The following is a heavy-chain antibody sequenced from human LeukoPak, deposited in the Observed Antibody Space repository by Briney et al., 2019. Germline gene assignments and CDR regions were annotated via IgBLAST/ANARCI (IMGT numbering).Heavy chain of an antibody. CDR1: GFTFSSYG. D-gene: IGHD3-22*01. V-gene: IGHV3-30*05. Sequence: PGRSLRLSCAASGFTFSSYGMHWVRQAPGKGLEWVAIITSDGNDRYYADSVRGRFTISRDNSKNTLYLQMNSLRAEDTAVYYCARGDYFDSSAYYSLDYWGQGTLVTVSS. CDR3: ARGDYFDSSAYYSLDY. CDR2: ITSDGNDR. J-gene: IGHJ4*02.